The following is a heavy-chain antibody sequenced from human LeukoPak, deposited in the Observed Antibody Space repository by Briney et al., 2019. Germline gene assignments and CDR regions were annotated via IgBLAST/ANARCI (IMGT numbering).Heavy chain of an antibody. V-gene: IGHV1-2*02. CDR2: INPNSGGT. CDR1: GYTFTGYY. CDR3: ARSRGCTNGVCYSWFDP. J-gene: IGHJ5*02. D-gene: IGHD2-8*01. Sequence: ASVKVSCKASGYTFTGYYMHWVRQAPGQGLGWMGWINPNSGGTNYAQKFQGRVTMTRDTSISTAYMELSRLRSDDTAVYYCARSRGCTNGVCYSWFDPWGQGTLVTVSS.